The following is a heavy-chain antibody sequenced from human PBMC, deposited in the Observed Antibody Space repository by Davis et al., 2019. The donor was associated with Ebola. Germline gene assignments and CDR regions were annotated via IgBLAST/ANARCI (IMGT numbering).Heavy chain of an antibody. Sequence: PGGSLRLSCAASGFTFSSYAMHWVRQAPGKGLEWVAVISYDGSNKYYADSVKGRFTISRDNSKNTLYLQMNSLRAEDTAVYYCARSSEDSIAAELGYWGQGTLVTVSS. J-gene: IGHJ4*02. CDR1: GFTFSSYA. V-gene: IGHV3-30-3*01. D-gene: IGHD6-13*01. CDR3: ARSSEDSIAAELGY. CDR2: ISYDGSNK.